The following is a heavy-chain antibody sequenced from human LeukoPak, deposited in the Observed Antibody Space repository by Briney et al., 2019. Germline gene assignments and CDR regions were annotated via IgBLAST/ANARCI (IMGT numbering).Heavy chain of an antibody. D-gene: IGHD2-2*01. V-gene: IGHV3-30*18. CDR2: ISYDGTIR. CDR3: AKGGCSSTTCYLANP. J-gene: IGHJ5*02. CDR1: GLTLSSYG. Sequence: PGGSLRLSCASSGLTLSSYGMHCVRQAPGKGLEWVAVISYDGTIRNYADSVKGRFTISRDNSKNMLYLQMNSLTAEDTALYYCAKGGCSSTTCYLANPWGQGTLVTVSS.